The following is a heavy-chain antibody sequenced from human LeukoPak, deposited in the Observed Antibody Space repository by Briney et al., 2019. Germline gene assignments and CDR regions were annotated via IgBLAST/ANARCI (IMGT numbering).Heavy chain of an antibody. D-gene: IGHD6-13*01. J-gene: IGHJ3*02. CDR3: AKRYSSIYAFDI. CDR1: GFTFSSYG. V-gene: IGHV3-30*02. CDR2: IRYDGNNK. Sequence: PGGSLRLSCAASGFTFSSYGLHWVRQAPGKGLEWVSFIRYDGNNKYYADSVKGRFTVSRDNSKNTLYLQMNSLRAEDTAVYYCAKRYSSIYAFDIWGQGTMVTVSS.